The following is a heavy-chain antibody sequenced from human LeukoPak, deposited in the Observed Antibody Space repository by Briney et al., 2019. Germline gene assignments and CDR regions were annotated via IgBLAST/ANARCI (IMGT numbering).Heavy chain of an antibody. V-gene: IGHV3-21*01. D-gene: IGHD1-26*01. Sequence: PGGSLRLSCAASGFTFSSYNMNWVRQAPGKGLEWVSSITSGSSYIYYADSVKGRFTISRDNAKNSLCLQMNSLRAEDTAVYYCARDPYSGSYGNYYYYFMDVWGKGTTVTISS. CDR2: ITSGSSYI. CDR3: ARDPYSGSYGNYYYYFMDV. J-gene: IGHJ6*03. CDR1: GFTFSSYN.